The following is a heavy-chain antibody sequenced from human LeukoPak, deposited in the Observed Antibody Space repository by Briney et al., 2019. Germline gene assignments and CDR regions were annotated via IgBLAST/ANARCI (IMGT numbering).Heavy chain of an antibody. J-gene: IGHJ4*02. Sequence: GGSLRLSCAASGFTFSGYWMSWVRQAPGKGLEWVANIKQDGSEKYYVDSVKGRFTISRDNAKNSLYLQMNSLRAEDTAVYYCARVEANILSYYWGQGTLVTVSS. CDR2: IKQDGSEK. V-gene: IGHV3-7*01. CDR3: ARVEANILSYY. D-gene: IGHD3-10*01. CDR1: GFTFSGYW.